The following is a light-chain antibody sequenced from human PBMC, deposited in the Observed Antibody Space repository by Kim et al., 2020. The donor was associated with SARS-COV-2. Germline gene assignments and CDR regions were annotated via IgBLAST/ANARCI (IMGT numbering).Light chain of an antibody. CDR1: SGDVGGYNL. CDR2: DVS. V-gene: IGLV2-14*03. J-gene: IGLJ3*02. CDR3: CSYTSSGTVV. Sequence: GQATTISCTGTSGDVGGYNLVSWYQQHPGKAPKLMIYDVSNRPSGVSNRFSGSKSDNAASLTISGLQAEDEADYYCCSYTSSGTVVFGGGTQLTVL.